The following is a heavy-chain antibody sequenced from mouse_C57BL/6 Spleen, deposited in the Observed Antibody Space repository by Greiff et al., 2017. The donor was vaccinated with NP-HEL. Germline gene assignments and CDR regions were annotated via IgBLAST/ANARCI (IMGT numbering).Heavy chain of an antibody. CDR2: INPYNGGT. V-gene: IGHV1-19*01. CDR1: GYTFTDYY. J-gene: IGHJ4*01. Sequence: VQLQQSGPVLVKPGASVKMSCKASGYTFTDYYMNWVKQSHGKSLEWIGVINPYNGGTSYNQKFKGKATLTVDKSSSTAYMELNSLTSEDSAVYYCARGGTTYAMDYWGQGTSVTVSS. D-gene: IGHD1-1*01. CDR3: ARGGTTYAMDY.